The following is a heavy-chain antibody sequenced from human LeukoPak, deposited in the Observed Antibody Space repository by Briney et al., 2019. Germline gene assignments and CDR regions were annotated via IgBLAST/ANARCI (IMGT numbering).Heavy chain of an antibody. CDR3: AKGGKWDVTPFDY. CDR1: GFTFTTYW. J-gene: IGHJ4*02. V-gene: IGHV3-7*05. CDR2: IDPDGSET. Sequence: PGGSLRLSCAASGFTFTTYWMSWVRQAPGRGLEWVANIDPDGSETYYVDSVKGRFTISRDIAKNSLYLQMNSLRAEDTAVYYCAKGGKWDVTPFDYWGQGTLVTVSS. D-gene: IGHD1-26*01.